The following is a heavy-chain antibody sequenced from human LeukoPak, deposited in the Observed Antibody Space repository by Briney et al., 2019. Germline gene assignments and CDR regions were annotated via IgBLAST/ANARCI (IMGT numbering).Heavy chain of an antibody. V-gene: IGHV4-61*02. J-gene: IGHJ4*02. CDR1: GGSISSGSYY. Sequence: SETLSLTCTVSGGSISSGSYYWSWIRQPAGKGLEWIGRIYTSGSTNYNPSPKSRVTISVDTSKNQFSLKLSSVTAADTAVYYCAREYGGGGAGHWGQGTLVTVSS. D-gene: IGHD4-23*01. CDR2: IYTSGST. CDR3: AREYGGGGAGH.